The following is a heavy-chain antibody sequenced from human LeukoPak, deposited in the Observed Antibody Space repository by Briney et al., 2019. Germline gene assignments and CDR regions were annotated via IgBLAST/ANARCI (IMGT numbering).Heavy chain of an antibody. CDR3: ARGLVLPYYYMDV. CDR1: GFTFSDYY. Sequence: GGSLRLSCASSGFTFSDYYMSWIRQAPGKGLEWVSYISSSGSIIYYADSVKGRFTISRDNAKNSLYLQMNSLRAEDTAVYYCARGLVLPYYYMDVWGKGTTVTVSS. D-gene: IGHD2-21*01. CDR2: ISSSGSII. V-gene: IGHV3-11*01. J-gene: IGHJ6*03.